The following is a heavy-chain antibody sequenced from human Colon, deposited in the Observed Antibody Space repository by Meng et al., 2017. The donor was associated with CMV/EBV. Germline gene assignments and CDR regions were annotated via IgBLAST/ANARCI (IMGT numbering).Heavy chain of an antibody. CDR1: GFIFSHYS. CDR2: IRFDGSQQ. Sequence: HVWLVWVGVGRVRPGGSLGLSCVTSGFIFSHYSMQWVRQSPGKGLEWVAHIRFDGSQQFYVQSVKGRFTVSRHDPKNTLYLQMNDLSPEDTGVYYCATDHLWGMPNWGRGTLVTVSS. D-gene: IGHD3-3*02. V-gene: IGHV3-30*02. CDR3: ATDHLWGMPN. J-gene: IGHJ4*02.